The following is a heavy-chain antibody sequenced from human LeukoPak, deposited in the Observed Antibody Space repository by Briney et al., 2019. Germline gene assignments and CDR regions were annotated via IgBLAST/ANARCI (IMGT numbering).Heavy chain of an antibody. Sequence: SLXLSCAASEFTFSTYHMHWVRQAPGKGLEWVSSLSSSSSSFIYYADSVKGRFTISRDNAKNSLYLQMNSLRAEDTAVYYCARGTYWSPLDFDYWGQGTLVTVSS. D-gene: IGHD3-10*01. V-gene: IGHV3-21*01. CDR3: ARGTYWSPLDFDY. J-gene: IGHJ4*02. CDR1: EFTFSTYH. CDR2: LSSSSSSFI.